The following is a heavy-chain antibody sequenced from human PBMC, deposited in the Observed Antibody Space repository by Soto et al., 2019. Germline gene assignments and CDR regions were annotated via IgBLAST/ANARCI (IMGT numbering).Heavy chain of an antibody. Sequence: QVQLVESGGGVVQPGRSLRLSCAASGFTFSSYGMHWVRQAPGKGLEWVAVISYDGSNKYYADSVKGRFTISRDNSKNTLYLQMNSLRAEDTAVYYCAKDLIAAAGKHVKNYYYYYGMDVWGQGTTVTVSS. V-gene: IGHV3-30*18. D-gene: IGHD6-13*01. CDR1: GFTFSSYG. CDR2: ISYDGSNK. J-gene: IGHJ6*02. CDR3: AKDLIAAAGKHVKNYYYYYGMDV.